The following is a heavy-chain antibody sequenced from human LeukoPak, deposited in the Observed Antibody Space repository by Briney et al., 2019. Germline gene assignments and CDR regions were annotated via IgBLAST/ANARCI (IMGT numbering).Heavy chain of an antibody. V-gene: IGHV4-4*07. CDR3: ARGNLLPEAAIEY. J-gene: IGHJ4*02. D-gene: IGHD2/OR15-2a*01. CDR2: VYTSGST. CDR1: GGSISSYY. Sequence: SETLSLTCTVSGGSISSYYWSWIRQPAGKGLEWIGRVYTSGSTNFNPSLKSRVTISIDTSKNQISLKLSSVTAADSAVYYCARGNLLPEAAIEYWGQGTVVTVSS.